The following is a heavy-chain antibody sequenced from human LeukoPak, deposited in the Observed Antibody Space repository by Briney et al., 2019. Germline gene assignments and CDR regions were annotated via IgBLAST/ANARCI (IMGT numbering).Heavy chain of an antibody. D-gene: IGHD1-1*01. V-gene: IGHV3-23*01. CDR2: ISGSGGST. Sequence: PGGSLRLSCAASGFTVSSNYMSWVRQAPGKGLEWVSAISGSGGSTYYADSVKGRFTISRDNSKNTLYLQMNSLRAEDTAVYYCAKEYLELERLFDYWGQGTLVTVSS. J-gene: IGHJ4*02. CDR3: AKEYLELERLFDY. CDR1: GFTVSSNY.